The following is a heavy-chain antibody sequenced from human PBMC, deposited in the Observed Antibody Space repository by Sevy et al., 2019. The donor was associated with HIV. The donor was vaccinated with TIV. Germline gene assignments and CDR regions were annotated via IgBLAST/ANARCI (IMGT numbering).Heavy chain of an antibody. J-gene: IGHJ6*02. Sequence: GGSLRLSCAASGFTFDDYAMHWVRQAPGKGLEWVSGISWNSGSIGYADSVKGRFTISRDNAKNSLYLQMNSLGAEDTALYYCAKLGGGYYYYGMDVWGQGTTVTVSS. V-gene: IGHV3-9*01. CDR1: GFTFDDYA. D-gene: IGHD3-10*01. CDR3: AKLGGGYYYYGMDV. CDR2: ISWNSGSI.